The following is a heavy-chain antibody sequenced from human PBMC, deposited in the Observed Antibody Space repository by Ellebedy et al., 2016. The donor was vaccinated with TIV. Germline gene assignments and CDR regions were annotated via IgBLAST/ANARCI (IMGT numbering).Heavy chain of an antibody. Sequence: GESLKISCVASGFTFSGYSMSWVRQARGKGLEWVATIKQDGGEKFYVDSVKGRFTISRDNAKNSLYLKMDRLRGEDTAVYYCARGWWDYGAWGQGTQVTVSS. CDR1: GFTFSGYS. CDR3: ARGWWDYGA. V-gene: IGHV3-7*01. CDR2: IKQDGGEK. D-gene: IGHD4/OR15-4a*01. J-gene: IGHJ5*02.